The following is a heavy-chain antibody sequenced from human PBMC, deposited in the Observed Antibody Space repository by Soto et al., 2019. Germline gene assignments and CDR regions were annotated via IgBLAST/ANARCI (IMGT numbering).Heavy chain of an antibody. CDR1: GYTVRTYG. CDR3: ARVKVPAAILGAFDV. V-gene: IGHV1-18*01. Sequence: PLVNVAWKAAGYTVRTYGITLVRQAPGQGLDWMGWINPFKGDTNSAARFQDRVSLTTDTSTRTAYMELRSLRSDDTAVYYCARVKVPAAILGAFDVWGQGT. CDR2: INPFKGDT. J-gene: IGHJ3*01. D-gene: IGHD2-2*02.